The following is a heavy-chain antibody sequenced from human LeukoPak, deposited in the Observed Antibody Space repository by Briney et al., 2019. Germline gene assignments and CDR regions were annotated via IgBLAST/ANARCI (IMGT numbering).Heavy chain of an antibody. CDR3: ARRTVSDYYYYGMDV. CDR2: IYYSGST. Sequence: PQTMSPTSTLSAGSLIRGGYYCSWTRQHPWKGLEGSAYIYYSGSTYYNPSLKSRVTISVDTSKNQFSLKLSSVTAADTAVYYCARRTVSDYYYYGMDVWGQGTTVTVSS. J-gene: IGHJ6*02. V-gene: IGHV4-31*03. D-gene: IGHD4-17*01. CDR1: AGSLIRGGYY.